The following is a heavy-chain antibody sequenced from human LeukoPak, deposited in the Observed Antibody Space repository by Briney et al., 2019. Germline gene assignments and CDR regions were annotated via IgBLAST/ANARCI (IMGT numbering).Heavy chain of an antibody. CDR1: DGSISSYY. J-gene: IGHJ4*02. Sequence: PSETLSLTCTVSDGSISSYYWSWIRQPPGKGLEWIGYIYYSGSTNYNPSLKSRVTISVDTSKNQFSLKLSSVTAADTAVYYCARVLIYSGYDYGPLWESGGVYYFDYWGQGTLVTVSS. CDR3: ARVLIYSGYDYGPLWESGGVYYFDY. D-gene: IGHD5-12*01. V-gene: IGHV4-59*01. CDR2: IYYSGST.